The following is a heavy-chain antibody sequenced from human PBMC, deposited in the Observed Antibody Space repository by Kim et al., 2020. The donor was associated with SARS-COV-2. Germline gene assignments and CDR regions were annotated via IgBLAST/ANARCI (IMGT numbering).Heavy chain of an antibody. J-gene: IGHJ6*02. CDR3: ARGGDYYNSRNYYPFYYGMDV. D-gene: IGHD3-22*01. CDR2: VSHSGST. CDR1: GGSFSSYY. Sequence: SQTLSLTCAVYGGSFSSYYWSWIRQPPGKGLEWIGEVSHSGSTNYNPSLKGRVTISVDTSKNQFSLKMTSLTAADTAVYYCARGGDYYNSRNYYPFYYGMDVWGQGTTVTVSS. V-gene: IGHV4-34*01.